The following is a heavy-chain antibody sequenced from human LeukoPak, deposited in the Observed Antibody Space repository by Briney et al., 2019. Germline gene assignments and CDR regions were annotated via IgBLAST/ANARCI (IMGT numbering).Heavy chain of an antibody. D-gene: IGHD2-15*01. CDR1: GFTFSSYW. Sequence: GGSLRLSCAASGFTFSSYWMSWVRQAPGKGLEWVAVIWYDGSNKYYADSVKGRFTISRDNSKNTLYLQMNSLRAEDTAVYYCARDLRSGGSCMDYWGQGTLVTVSS. V-gene: IGHV3-33*08. CDR2: IWYDGSNK. CDR3: ARDLRSGGSCMDY. J-gene: IGHJ4*02.